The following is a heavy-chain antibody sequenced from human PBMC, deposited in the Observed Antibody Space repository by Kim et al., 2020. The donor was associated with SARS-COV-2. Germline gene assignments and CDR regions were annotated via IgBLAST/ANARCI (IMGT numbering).Heavy chain of an antibody. J-gene: IGHJ4*02. CDR3: AKRGIAASATGGGFFDY. Sequence: GGSLRLSCAASGFTFNNYAMSWVRQAPGKGLEWVSAISATGATPYYADSVKGRFTISRDNSKNTLYLQMNSLRDEDTAVFYCAKRGIAASATGGGFFDYWGLGTLVTVSS. V-gene: IGHV3-23*01. CDR2: ISATGATP. D-gene: IGHD6-6*01. CDR1: GFTFNNYA.